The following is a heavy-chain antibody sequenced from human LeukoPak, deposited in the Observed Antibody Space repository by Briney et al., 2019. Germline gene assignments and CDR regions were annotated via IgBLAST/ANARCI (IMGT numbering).Heavy chain of an antibody. Sequence: SETLSLTCTGSGGSISSYYWSWIRQPPGKGLEWIGYIYYSGSTNYNPSLKSRVTISVDTSKNQFSLKLSSVTAADKAVYYCARGRIYYDSSGYLRDWGQGTLVTVSS. J-gene: IGHJ4*02. CDR2: IYYSGST. D-gene: IGHD3-22*01. V-gene: IGHV4-59*01. CDR3: ARGRIYYDSSGYLRD. CDR1: GGSISSYY.